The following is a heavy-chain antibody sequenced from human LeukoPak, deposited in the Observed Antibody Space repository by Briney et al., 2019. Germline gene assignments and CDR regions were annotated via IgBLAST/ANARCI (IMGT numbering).Heavy chain of an antibody. D-gene: IGHD3-3*01. CDR2: INSGGNDI. Sequence: PGGSLRLSCSASGFSFSTYDMYWVRQAPGQGLECVAFINSGGNDICYPDSVRGRFTMSRDNAKNPLYLQMNSLRTEESATYSCARLGFWELRPHYLGYWGQGTLVTVSS. CDR1: GFSFSTYD. CDR3: ARLGFWELRPHYLGY. J-gene: IGHJ4*02. V-gene: IGHV3-48*03.